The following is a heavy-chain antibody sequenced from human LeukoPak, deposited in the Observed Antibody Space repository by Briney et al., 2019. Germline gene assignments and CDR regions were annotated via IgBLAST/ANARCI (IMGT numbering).Heavy chain of an antibody. J-gene: IGHJ5*02. CDR2: INPSGGST. V-gene: IGHV1-46*01. D-gene: IGHD4-23*01. CDR3: ARDNSVEDTAWWFDP. Sequence: ASVKVSCKASGYTFTSYYMHWVRQAPGQGLEWMGIINPSGGSTSYAQKFQGRVTMTRDMPTSTDYMELSCLRSEDTAVYYCARDNSVEDTAWWFDPWGQGTLVTVSS. CDR1: GYTFTSYY.